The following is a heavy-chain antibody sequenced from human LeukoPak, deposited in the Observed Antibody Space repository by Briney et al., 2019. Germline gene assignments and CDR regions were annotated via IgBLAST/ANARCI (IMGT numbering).Heavy chain of an antibody. Sequence: ASVKVSCKASGYTLTSYGISWVRQAPGQGLEWMGWISAYNGNTNYAQKLQGRVTVTTDTSTSTAYMELRSLRSDDTAVYYCARGFGSGSKRYYYYYYGMDVWGKGTTVTVSS. CDR2: ISAYNGNT. D-gene: IGHD3-10*01. V-gene: IGHV1-18*04. CDR1: GYTLTSYG. J-gene: IGHJ6*04. CDR3: ARGFGSGSKRYYYYYYGMDV.